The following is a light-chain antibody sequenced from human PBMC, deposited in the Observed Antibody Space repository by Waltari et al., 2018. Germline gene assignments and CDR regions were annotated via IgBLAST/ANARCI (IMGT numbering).Light chain of an antibody. J-gene: IGKJ2*01. V-gene: IGKV3-15*01. CDR3: QQYKNWPPYT. Sequence: EIVMTQSPVTLSVSPGERATLSCRASQNVNSDLAWYQQKPGQAPGLLIYGASTRATGMPARFSGSGSGTEFILTISSLQSEDSAIYYCQQYKNWPPYTFGQGAKLEIK. CDR1: QNVNSD. CDR2: GAS.